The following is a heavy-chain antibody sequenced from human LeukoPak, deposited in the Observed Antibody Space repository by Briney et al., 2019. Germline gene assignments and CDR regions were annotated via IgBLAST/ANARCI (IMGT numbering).Heavy chain of an antibody. Sequence: PGGSLRLSCAASGFTFSSYAMSWVRQAPGKGLEWVSAISGSGGRTFYAESVKGRFTISRDNSKNTLYLQMNSLRAEDTAVYYCAKEGSSGFYYFDYWGQGTLVTVSS. CDR3: AKEGSSGFYYFDY. J-gene: IGHJ4*02. CDR1: GFTFSSYA. D-gene: IGHD6-19*01. CDR2: ISGSGGRT. V-gene: IGHV3-23*01.